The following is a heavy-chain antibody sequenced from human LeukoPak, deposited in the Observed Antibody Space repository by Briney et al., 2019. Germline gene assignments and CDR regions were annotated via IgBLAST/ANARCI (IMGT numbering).Heavy chain of an antibody. D-gene: IGHD6-19*01. Sequence: GGSLRLSCAASGFTFSDYYMSWIRQAPGKGLEWVTYISSSSSYTNYADSVKGRFTISRDNAKNSLYLQMNSLRAEDTAVYYCARLRNSVAVNAFDIWGQGTMVTVSS. J-gene: IGHJ3*02. CDR1: GFTFSDYY. CDR3: ARLRNSVAVNAFDI. V-gene: IGHV3-11*06. CDR2: ISSSSSYT.